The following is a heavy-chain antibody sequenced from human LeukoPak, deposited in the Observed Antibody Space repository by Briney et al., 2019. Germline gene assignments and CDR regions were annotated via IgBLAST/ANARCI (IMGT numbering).Heavy chain of an antibody. D-gene: IGHD3-10*01. CDR3: ARKFLGSRGYYFDY. CDR1: GYTFTGYY. Sequence: ASVKVSCKASGYTFTGYYMHWVRQAPGQGLEWMGWINPNSGGTNYAQKFQGRVTMTRDTSISTAYMELSRLRSDDTAVYYCARKFLGSRGYYFDYWGQGTLVTVSS. V-gene: IGHV1-2*02. CDR2: INPNSGGT. J-gene: IGHJ4*02.